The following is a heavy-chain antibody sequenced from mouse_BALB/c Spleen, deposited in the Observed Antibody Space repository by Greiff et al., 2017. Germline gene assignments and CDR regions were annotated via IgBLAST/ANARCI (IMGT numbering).Heavy chain of an antibody. V-gene: IGHV5-6-4*01. CDR3: TRNWDPYYAMDY. J-gene: IGHJ4*01. D-gene: IGHD4-1*01. CDR1: GFTFSSYT. Sequence: EVKLMESGGGLVKPGGSLKLSCAASGFTFSSYTMSWVRQTPEKRLEWVATISSGGSYTYYPDSVKGRFTISRDNAKNTLYLQMSSLKSEDTAMYYCTRNWDPYYAMDYWGQGTSVTVSS. CDR2: ISSGGSYT.